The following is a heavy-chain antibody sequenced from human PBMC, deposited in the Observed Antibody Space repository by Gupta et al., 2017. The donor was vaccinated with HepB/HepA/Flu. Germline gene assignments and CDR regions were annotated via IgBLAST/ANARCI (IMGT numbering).Heavy chain of an antibody. CDR2: INSGGSVI. CDR3: ARGYCSGGNCYSGDF. Sequence: EVQLVESGGGLVQPGGSLRLSCAASRFTFSNYEMNWVRQAPGKGLEWVSYINSGGSVIYYADSVKGRFTISRDNAKNSLYLQMNNLRAEDTAFYYCARGYCSGGNCYSGDFWGQGTLVTVSS. J-gene: IGHJ4*02. CDR1: RFTFSNYE. D-gene: IGHD2-15*01. V-gene: IGHV3-48*03.